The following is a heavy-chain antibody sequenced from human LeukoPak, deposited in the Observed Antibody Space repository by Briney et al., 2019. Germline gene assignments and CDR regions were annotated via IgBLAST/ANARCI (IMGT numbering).Heavy chain of an antibody. J-gene: IGHJ5*02. CDR2: FDPEDGET. CDR1: GYTLTELS. D-gene: IGHD6-13*01. V-gene: IGHV1-24*01. CDR3: ATTYSSSWYHWFDP. Sequence: GAPVKVSCKVSGYTLTELSMHWVRQAPGKGLEWMGGFDPEDGETIYAQKFQGRVTMTEDTSTDTAYMELSSLRSEDTAVYYCATTYSSSWYHWFDPWGQGTLVTVSS.